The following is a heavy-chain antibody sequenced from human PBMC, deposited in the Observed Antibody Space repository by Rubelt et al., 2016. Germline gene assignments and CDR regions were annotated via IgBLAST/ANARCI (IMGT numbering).Heavy chain of an antibody. D-gene: IGHD3-9*01. CDR3: AREGGAGYSLDS. CDR1: GFTISSDA. Sequence: SLRLSCAASGFTISSDALHWVRQAPGKGLEWVALISYDGSKTYYADSVKGRFTISRDNSKNTLYLQMNSLRAEDTALYYCAREGGAGYSLDSWGQGTLVAVSS. J-gene: IGHJ4*02. CDR2: ISYDGSKT. V-gene: IGHV3-30*04.